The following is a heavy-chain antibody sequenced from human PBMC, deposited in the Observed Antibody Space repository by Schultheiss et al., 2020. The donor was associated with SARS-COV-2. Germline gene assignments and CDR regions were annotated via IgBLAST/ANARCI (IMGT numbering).Heavy chain of an antibody. CDR3: ARDHLRRDYFDY. D-gene: IGHD3-16*01. J-gene: IGHJ4*02. Sequence: GESLKISCAASGFTFSSYGMHWVRQAPGKGLEWVAVIWYDGSNKYYADSVKGRFTISRDNSKNTLYLQMNSLRAEDTAVYYCARDHLRRDYFDYWGQGTLVTVSS. CDR1: GFTFSSYG. V-gene: IGHV3-33*01. CDR2: IWYDGSNK.